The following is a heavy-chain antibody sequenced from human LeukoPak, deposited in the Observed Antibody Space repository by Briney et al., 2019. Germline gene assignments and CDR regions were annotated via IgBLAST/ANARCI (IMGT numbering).Heavy chain of an antibody. CDR1: GGSISSYY. Sequence: SSETLSLTCTVSGGSISSYYWSWIRQPAGKGLEWIGRIYTSGSTNYNPSLKSRVTMSVDTSKNQFSLKLSSVTAADTAVYYCARDRRDGYNYDAFDIWGQGTMVTVSS. J-gene: IGHJ3*02. CDR2: IYTSGST. V-gene: IGHV4-4*07. D-gene: IGHD5-24*01. CDR3: ARDRRDGYNYDAFDI.